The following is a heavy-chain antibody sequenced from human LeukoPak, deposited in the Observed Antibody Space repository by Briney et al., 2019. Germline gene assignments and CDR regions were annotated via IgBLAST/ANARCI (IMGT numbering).Heavy chain of an antibody. Sequence: GGSMTLSCAASGFIVSSSYMSWVRQAPGKGLSWVSVIYSGGSTYYADSVKGRFTISRDNSKNTLYLQMNSLRAEDTAVYYCARDYGYNYWGQGTLVTVSS. CDR3: ARDYGYNY. D-gene: IGHD5-24*01. V-gene: IGHV3-66*01. J-gene: IGHJ4*02. CDR1: GFIVSSSY. CDR2: IYSGGST.